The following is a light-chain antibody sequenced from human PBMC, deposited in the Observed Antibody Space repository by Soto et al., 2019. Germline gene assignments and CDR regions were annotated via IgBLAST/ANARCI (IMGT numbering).Light chain of an antibody. V-gene: IGKV1-5*01. CDR2: DAS. J-gene: IGKJ1*01. CDR3: QQYKDYTYT. CDR1: QRVDSW. Sequence: DVQMTQSPATLSASVGDRVTITCRASQRVDSWLAWYQQKPGKAPKLLISDASTLESGVPSRFSGSGSVTEFTLAIASLQPDAFATYYCQQYKDYTYTLVQGTKVDIK.